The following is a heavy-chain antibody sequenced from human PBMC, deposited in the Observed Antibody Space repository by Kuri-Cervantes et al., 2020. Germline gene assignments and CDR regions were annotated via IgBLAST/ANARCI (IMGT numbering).Heavy chain of an antibody. J-gene: IGHJ4*02. CDR1: GYTFTSYY. Sequence: ASVKVSCKASGYTFTSYYMHWVRQAPGQGLEWMGIINPSGGSTSYAQKFQGRVTMTRNTSISTAYMELSSLRSEDTAVYYCARGRIGGYDFWSGYWIYWGQGTLVTVSS. D-gene: IGHD3-3*01. CDR2: INPSGGST. V-gene: IGHV1-46*01. CDR3: ARGRIGGYDFWSGYWIY.